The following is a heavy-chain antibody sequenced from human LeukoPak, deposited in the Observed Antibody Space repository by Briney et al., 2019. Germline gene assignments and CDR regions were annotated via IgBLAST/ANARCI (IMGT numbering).Heavy chain of an antibody. J-gene: IGHJ4*02. V-gene: IGHV3-23*01. D-gene: IGHD2/OR15-2a*01. CDR2: ISGSGGST. CDR3: AKGEKYRLAAHDY. CDR1: GFTFSSYA. Sequence: PGGSLRLSCAASGFTFSSYAMSWVRQAPGKGLEWVSAISGSGGSTYYADSVKGRFTISRDNSRNTLYLQMNSLRAEDTAVYYCAKGEKYRLAAHDYWGQGTLVTVSS.